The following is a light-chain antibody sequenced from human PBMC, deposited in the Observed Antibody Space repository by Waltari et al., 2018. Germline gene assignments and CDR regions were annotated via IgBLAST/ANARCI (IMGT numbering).Light chain of an antibody. CDR3: CSYAGTWV. Sequence: QSALTQPPSVSGSPGPSVPISCTGTGSDSGAYTYVSWYQQHTGKAPKLVIYDVTKRPSGVPDRFSGSRSGNSASLTISGLQAEDEADYYCCSYAGTWVFGGGTKLTVL. CDR1: GSDSGAYTY. V-gene: IGLV2-11*01. J-gene: IGLJ3*02. CDR2: DVT.